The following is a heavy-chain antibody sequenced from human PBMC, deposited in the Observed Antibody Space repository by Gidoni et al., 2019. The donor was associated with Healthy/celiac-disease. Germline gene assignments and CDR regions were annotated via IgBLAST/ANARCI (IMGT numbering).Heavy chain of an antibody. Sequence: QVQLVESGGGVVQPGRSLSLSCAASGFTFRSGGMHWVRQAPGKGLEWVAVISYDGSNKYYADSVKGRFTISRDNSKNTLYLQMNSLRAEDTAVYYCAKDLQPHSYGRLDYWGQGTLVTVSS. CDR2: ISYDGSNK. CDR3: AKDLQPHSYGRLDY. CDR1: GFTFRSGG. D-gene: IGHD5-18*01. V-gene: IGHV3-30*18. J-gene: IGHJ4*02.